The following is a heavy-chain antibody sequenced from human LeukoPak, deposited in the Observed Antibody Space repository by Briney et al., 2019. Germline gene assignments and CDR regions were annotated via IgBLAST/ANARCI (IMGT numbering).Heavy chain of an antibody. CDR1: GFTFNDYW. D-gene: IGHD6-13*01. Sequence: GGSLRLSCAASGFTFNDYWMSWVRQAPGKGLEWLANTKPDGSATHYVDSVKGRFTVSRDNAKNSLYLQVDSLRADDTAVYYCARYSSSSSVVALDQGALVTVSS. CDR2: TKPDGSAT. CDR3: ARYSSSSSVVA. J-gene: IGHJ5*02. V-gene: IGHV3-7*01.